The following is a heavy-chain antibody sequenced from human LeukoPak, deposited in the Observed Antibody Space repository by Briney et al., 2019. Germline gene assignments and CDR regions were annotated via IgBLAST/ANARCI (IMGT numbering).Heavy chain of an antibody. Sequence: SETLSLTCTVSGGSITSYYWSWIRQPAGKGLEWIGRIHTGGSTNYNPSLKSRVTMSVDTSKNQFSLKLTSVTATDTAMYYCASSFAVAGYYHGMDVWGRGTTVTISS. D-gene: IGHD3-3*01. CDR2: IHTGGST. V-gene: IGHV4-4*07. J-gene: IGHJ6*02. CDR3: ASSFAVAGYYHGMDV. CDR1: GGSITSYY.